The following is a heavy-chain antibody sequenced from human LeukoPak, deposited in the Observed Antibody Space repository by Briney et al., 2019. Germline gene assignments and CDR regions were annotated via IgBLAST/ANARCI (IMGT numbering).Heavy chain of an antibody. Sequence: GWSLTLSCAGSGFTHRHYVKHWVGQAPGKGLEWVSYISSGGSIIHYPDSVKGRFTISRDNAKNSLYLQMNSLRAEDTAIYYCARDGAGNWGQGTLVTVSS. J-gene: IGHJ4*02. V-gene: IGHV3-48*03. CDR3: ARDGAGN. D-gene: IGHD1-14*01. CDR1: GFTHRHYV. CDR2: ISSGGSII.